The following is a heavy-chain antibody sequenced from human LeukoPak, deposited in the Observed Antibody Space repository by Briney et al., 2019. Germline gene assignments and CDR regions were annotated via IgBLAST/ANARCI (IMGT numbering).Heavy chain of an antibody. CDR2: IIPIFGIA. CDR3: ARAGEMNWFDP. V-gene: IGHV1-69*04. CDR1: GGTFSSYA. Sequence: GASVKVSCKASGGTFSSYAISWVRQAPGQGLEWMGRIIPIFGIANYAQKFQGRVTITADKSTSTAYMELSSLRSEDTAVYYCARAGEMNWFDPWGQGTLSPSPQ. D-gene: IGHD5-24*01. J-gene: IGHJ5*02.